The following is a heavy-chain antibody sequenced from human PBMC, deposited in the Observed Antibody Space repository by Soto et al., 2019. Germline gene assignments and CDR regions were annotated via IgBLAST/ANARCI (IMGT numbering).Heavy chain of an antibody. CDR3: AREMRGLTFLHAFDI. Sequence: PGGSLRLSCAASGFTFSSYSMNWVRQAPGKGLEWVSYISSSSSTIYYADSVKGRFTISRDNAKNSLYLQMNSLRDEDTAVYYCAREMRGLTFLHAFDIWGQGTMVTVSS. CDR1: GFTFSSYS. J-gene: IGHJ3*02. D-gene: IGHD5-12*01. CDR2: ISSSSSTI. V-gene: IGHV3-48*02.